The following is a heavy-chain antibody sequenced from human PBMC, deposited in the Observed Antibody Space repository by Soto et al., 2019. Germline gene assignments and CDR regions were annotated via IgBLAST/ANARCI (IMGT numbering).Heavy chain of an antibody. Sequence: SETLSLTCYVSGGSISSYYWSWIRQPAGKGLEWIGRIHSSGSTAYSPSLKSRLTMSVDTSENQFSLKVTSVTAADTAVYYCVRVGAVAANGGYFDYWGQGVPVTVSS. CDR2: IHSSGST. V-gene: IGHV4-4*07. D-gene: IGHD6-19*01. J-gene: IGHJ4*02. CDR1: GGSISSYY. CDR3: VRVGAVAANGGYFDY.